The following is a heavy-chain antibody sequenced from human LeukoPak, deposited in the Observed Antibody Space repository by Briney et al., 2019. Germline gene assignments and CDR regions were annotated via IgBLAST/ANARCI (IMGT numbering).Heavy chain of an antibody. CDR3: ARDLDSSSWFDAFDI. V-gene: IGHV4-4*07. CDR2: IYTSGST. J-gene: IGHJ3*02. D-gene: IGHD6-13*01. Sequence: LRLSCAASGFTFSNAWMSWVRQAPGKGLEGVCRIYTSGSTNYNPSLKSRVTMSVDTSKNQFSLKLSSVTAADTAVYYCARDLDSSSWFDAFDIWGQGTMVTVSS. CDR1: GFTFSNAW.